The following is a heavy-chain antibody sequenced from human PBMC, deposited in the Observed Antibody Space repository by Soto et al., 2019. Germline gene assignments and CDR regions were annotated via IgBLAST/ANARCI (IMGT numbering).Heavy chain of an antibody. V-gene: IGHV3-23*01. CDR2: ISGSGDST. D-gene: IGHD6-19*01. CDR1: GFTFSSYA. CDR3: AKGVPGIAVAGTVYFQH. J-gene: IGHJ1*01. Sequence: EVQLLESGGGLVQPGGSLRLSCAASGFTFSSYAMSWVRQAPGKGMEWVSGISGSGDSTYYADSVKGRFTISRDNSKNTAYRQMKSLIADDTAVYYCAKGVPGIAVAGTVYFQHWGQGTLVTVSS.